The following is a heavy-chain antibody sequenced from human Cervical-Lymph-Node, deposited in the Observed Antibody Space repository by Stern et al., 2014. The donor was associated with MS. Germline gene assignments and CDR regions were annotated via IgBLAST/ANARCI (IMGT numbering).Heavy chain of an antibody. V-gene: IGHV4-59*03. CDR1: GGSNSSYY. D-gene: IGHD3-22*01. CDR2: TYYRGNT. J-gene: IGHJ4*02. CDR3: SSSGYNGVEDYFDY. Sequence: QVQLQESGPGLVKPSETLSLTCTVSGGSNSSYYWRWSRQAPGKGLEWIWYTYYRGNTNYNPSIKSRVTISVDTSKNQFSLKLRSVTAADTAVYYCSSSGYNGVEDYFDYWGQGALVTVSS.